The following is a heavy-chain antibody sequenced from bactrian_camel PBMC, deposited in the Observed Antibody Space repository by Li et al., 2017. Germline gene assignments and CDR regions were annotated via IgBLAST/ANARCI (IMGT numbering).Heavy chain of an antibody. CDR1: GLAFGDFD. J-gene: IGHJ4*01. V-gene: IGHV3S55*01. CDR3: ATALQSGGYGQYEYHV. D-gene: IGHD3*01. CDR2: ISPHGST. Sequence: QLVESGGGSVQAGETLRLSCTASGLAFGDFDMGWYRQAPGNECELVSRISPHGSTWYKDSVKGRFTISRDNAMNTLYLQLSSLKSEDTALYYCATALQSGGYGQYEYHVWGQGTQVTVS.